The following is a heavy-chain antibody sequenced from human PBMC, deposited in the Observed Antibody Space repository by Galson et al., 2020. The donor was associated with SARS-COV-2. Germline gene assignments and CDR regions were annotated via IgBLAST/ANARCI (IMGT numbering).Heavy chain of an antibody. D-gene: IGHD1-26*01. Sequence: GGSLRLSCAASGFTFSNYVMHWVRQAPGKGPEWEAVISFDGSNSFYADSLKGRFTISRDNSKSTLYLQMNSLRAEDTAVYYCGGGGEWEVPYYFDYWGQGTLVTVSS. V-gene: IGHV3-30*04. J-gene: IGHJ4*02. CDR1: GFTFSNYV. CDR2: ISFDGSNS. CDR3: GGGGEWEVPYYFDY.